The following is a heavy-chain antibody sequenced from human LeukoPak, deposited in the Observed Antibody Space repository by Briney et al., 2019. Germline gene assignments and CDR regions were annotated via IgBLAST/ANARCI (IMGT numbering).Heavy chain of an antibody. Sequence: GGSLRLSCAASGFTFSSYEMNWVRQAPGKGLEWVSYISSSGSTIYYADSVKGRFTISRDNAKNSLYLQMNSLRAEDTAVYYCAREPGGSWYESAEYFQHWGQGTLVTVSS. CDR3: AREPGGSWYESAEYFQH. D-gene: IGHD6-13*01. V-gene: IGHV3-48*03. J-gene: IGHJ1*01. CDR1: GFTFSSYE. CDR2: ISSSGSTI.